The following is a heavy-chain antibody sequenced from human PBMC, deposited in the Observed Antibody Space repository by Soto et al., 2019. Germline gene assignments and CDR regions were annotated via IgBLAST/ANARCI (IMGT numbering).Heavy chain of an antibody. V-gene: IGHV4-39*01. CDR1: GGSISSSSYY. Sequence: QLQLQESGPGLVKPSETLSLTCTVSGGSISSSSYYWGWIRQPPGKGLEWLGSIYYSGRTYYNPLLNSRVPISVDTSKFLVSVIVSSVTAADTAVYYCARQVVAYCRGGRCYSPNRRWFDPWGQVTLVTVSS. CDR2: IYYSGRT. D-gene: IGHD2-15*01. J-gene: IGHJ5*02. CDR3: ARQVVAYCRGGRCYSPNRRWFDP.